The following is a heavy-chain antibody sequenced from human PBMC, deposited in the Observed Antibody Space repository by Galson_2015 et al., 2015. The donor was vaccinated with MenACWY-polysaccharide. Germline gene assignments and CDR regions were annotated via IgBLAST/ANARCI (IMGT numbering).Heavy chain of an antibody. CDR1: GFTFTSYA. Sequence: SLRLSCAASGFTFTSYAMSWVRQAPGKGLEWVSAIRSSGTNTYYAYYVKGRFTISIDNSKNTLYLQMNSLRAEDTAVYYCAKDSTDFWSVAGRFDHWGQGTLVTVSS. D-gene: IGHD3-3*01. J-gene: IGHJ5*02. CDR2: IRSSGTNT. CDR3: AKDSTDFWSVAGRFDH. V-gene: IGHV3-23*01.